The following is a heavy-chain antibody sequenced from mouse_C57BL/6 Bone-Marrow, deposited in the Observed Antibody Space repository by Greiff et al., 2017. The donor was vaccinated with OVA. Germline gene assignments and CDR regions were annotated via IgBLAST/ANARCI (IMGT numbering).Heavy chain of an antibody. J-gene: IGHJ1*03. CDR2: INPGSGGT. CDR3: ARGGSSYPYWYFDV. D-gene: IGHD1-1*01. Sequence: QVQLKASGAELVRPGTSVKVSCKASGYAFTNYLIAWVKQRPGQGLEWIGVINPGSGGTNYNEKFKGKATLTADKSSSTAYMQLSSLTSEDSAVYFCARGGSSYPYWYFDVWGTGTTVTVSS. CDR1: GYAFTNYL. V-gene: IGHV1-54*01.